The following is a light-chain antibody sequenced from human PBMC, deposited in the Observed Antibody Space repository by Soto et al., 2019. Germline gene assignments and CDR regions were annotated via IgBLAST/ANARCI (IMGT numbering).Light chain of an antibody. Sequence: DIQMTQSPSSLSASVGDRVTITCRASQSISSYLNWYQQKPGKAPKLLIYAASSLQSGVPSRFSGSGSGTDFPLTISSLQPEDFATYYCQQSYSTLIPFGQGTRLEI. CDR3: QQSYSTLIP. CDR2: AAS. CDR1: QSISSY. V-gene: IGKV1-39*01. J-gene: IGKJ5*01.